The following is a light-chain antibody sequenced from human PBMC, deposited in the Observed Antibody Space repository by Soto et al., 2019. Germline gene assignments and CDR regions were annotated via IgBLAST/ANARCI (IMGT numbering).Light chain of an antibody. Sequence: DVVMTQSPLSLPVTLGQPASISCRSNQSLVHSDGIAYFSWFQQRPGRSPRRLIYKVSNRDSGVPARFSGNGSGTDFALKISRVEAEDLGVYYCMQGTHWPITFGQGTRLQIK. J-gene: IGKJ5*01. V-gene: IGKV2-30*02. CDR3: MQGTHWPIT. CDR2: KVS. CDR1: QSLVHSDGIAY.